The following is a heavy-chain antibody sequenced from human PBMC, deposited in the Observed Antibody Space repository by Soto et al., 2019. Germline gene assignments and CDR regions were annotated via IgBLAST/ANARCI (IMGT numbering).Heavy chain of an antibody. D-gene: IGHD3-22*01. V-gene: IGHV3-72*01. CDR3: AFLHGYYYGPAFDI. J-gene: IGHJ3*02. CDR2: TRNKANSYTT. CDR1: GFTFSDHY. Sequence: PGGSLRLSCAASGFTFSDHYMDWVRQAPGKGLEWVGRTRNKANSYTTEYAASVKGRFTISRDDSKNSLYLQMNSLKTEDTAVYYCAFLHGYYYGPAFDIWGQGTMVTVSS.